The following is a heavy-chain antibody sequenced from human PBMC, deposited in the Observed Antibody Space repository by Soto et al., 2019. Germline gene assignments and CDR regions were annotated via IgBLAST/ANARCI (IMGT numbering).Heavy chain of an antibody. CDR3: ARDSGPFDF. D-gene: IGHD1-26*01. CDR2: TYHSGNP. Sequence: PSETLSLTCAVSGDTISTGGYSWAWIRQPPGKALEWIGHTYHSGNPYYNPSLKSRVIISVDRSKNQFSLRLSSVTAADTAVYYCARDSGPFDFWGQGTQVTVAS. J-gene: IGHJ4*02. V-gene: IGHV4-30-2*01. CDR1: GDTISTGGYS.